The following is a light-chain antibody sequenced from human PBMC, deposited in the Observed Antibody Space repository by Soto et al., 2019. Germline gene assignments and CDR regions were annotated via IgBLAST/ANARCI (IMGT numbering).Light chain of an antibody. V-gene: IGLV1-36*01. Sequence: QSVLTQPPSVSEAPRQRVTISCSGSSSNIGNNAVNWYQQLPGKAPKLLIYYDDLLPSGVSDRFSGSKSGTSASLAISGLQSEDEADYYCAAWDDSLNVPVFGGGTKLT. CDR3: AAWDDSLNVPV. J-gene: IGLJ3*02. CDR2: YDD. CDR1: SSNIGNNA.